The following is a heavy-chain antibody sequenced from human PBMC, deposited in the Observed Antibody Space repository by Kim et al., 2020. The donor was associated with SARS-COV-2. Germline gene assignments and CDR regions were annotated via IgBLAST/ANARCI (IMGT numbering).Heavy chain of an antibody. CDR3: AGGRTDYFDY. D-gene: IGHD3-10*01. Sequence: SETLSLTCTVSGGSISSGGYYWSWIRQHPGKGLEWIGYIYYSGSTYYNPSLKSRVTISVDTSKNQFSLKLSSVTAADTAVYYCAGGRTDYFDYWGQGTLVTVSS. CDR1: GGSISSGGYY. CDR2: IYYSGST. J-gene: IGHJ4*02. V-gene: IGHV4-31*03.